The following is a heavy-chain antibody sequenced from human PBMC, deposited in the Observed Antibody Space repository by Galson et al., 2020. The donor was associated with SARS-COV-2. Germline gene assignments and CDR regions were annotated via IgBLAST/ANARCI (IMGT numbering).Heavy chain of an antibody. CDR3: ARRGSSSWDYFDY. D-gene: IGHD6-13*01. CDR1: GFVFSSYE. CDR2: ISSSGTTI. V-gene: IGHV3-48*03. J-gene: IGHJ4*02. Sequence: SLKISCAASGFVFSSYEMNWVRQAPGKGLDWVSYISSSGTTIYYADSVKGRFTISRDNAKNSLYLQMNSLRAEDTAVYYCARRGSSSWDYFDYWGQGTLVTVSS.